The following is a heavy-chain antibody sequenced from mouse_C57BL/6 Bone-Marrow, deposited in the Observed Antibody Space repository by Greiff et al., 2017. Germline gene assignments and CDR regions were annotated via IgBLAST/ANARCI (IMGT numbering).Heavy chain of an antibody. CDR3: ARDRNDYDWFAY. J-gene: IGHJ3*01. D-gene: IGHD2-4*01. CDR2: IDPNSGGT. Sequence: QVQLKQPGAELVKPGASVKLSCKASGYTFTSYWMHWVKQRPGRGLEWIGRIDPNSGGTKYNEKFKSKATPTVDKPSSTAYMQLSSLTSEDSAVYYCARDRNDYDWFAYWGQGTLVTVSA. V-gene: IGHV1-72*01. CDR1: GYTFTSYW.